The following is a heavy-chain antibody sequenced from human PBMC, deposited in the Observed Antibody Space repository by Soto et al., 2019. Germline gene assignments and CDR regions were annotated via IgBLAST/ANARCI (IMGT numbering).Heavy chain of an antibody. V-gene: IGHV5-51*01. CDR1: GYSFTGYW. D-gene: IGHD5-12*01. CDR3: ARHKKGYSGYDYLSYYYYGMDV. Sequence: GESLRISCKGAGYSFTGYWIGWVRQMPGKGLEWMGIIYPSDSDTRYSPSFQGQVTISADKSISTAYLQWSSLKASDTAMYYCARHKKGYSGYDYLSYYYYGMDVWGQGTTVTV. J-gene: IGHJ6*02. CDR2: IYPSDSDT.